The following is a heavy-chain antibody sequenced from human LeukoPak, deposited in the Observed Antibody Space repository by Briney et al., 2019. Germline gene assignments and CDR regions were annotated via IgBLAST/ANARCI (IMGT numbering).Heavy chain of an antibody. D-gene: IGHD4-17*01. V-gene: IGHV4-59*01. J-gene: IGHJ4*02. CDR3: ARYLDYGDLYYFDY. CDR2: IYYSGST. CDR1: GGPISSYY. Sequence: SETLSLTCTVSGGPISSYYWSWIRQPPGKGLEWIGYIYYSGSTNYNPSLKSRVTISVDTSKNQFSLKLSSVTAADTAVYYCARYLDYGDLYYFDYWGQGTLVTVSS.